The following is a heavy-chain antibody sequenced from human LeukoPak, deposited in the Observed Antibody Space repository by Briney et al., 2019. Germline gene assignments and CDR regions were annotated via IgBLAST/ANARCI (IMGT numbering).Heavy chain of an antibody. J-gene: IGHJ4*02. CDR2: MNPNSGNT. CDR1: GYTFTIYD. D-gene: IGHD6-13*01. CDR3: ARGSSSSPNDY. Sequence: ASVKVSCXASGYTFTIYDINWVRQASGQGLEWMGWMNPNSGNTGYAQKFQGRVTITRNTSISTAYMELSSLRSEDTAVYYCARGSSSSPNDYWGQGTLVTVSS. V-gene: IGHV1-8*03.